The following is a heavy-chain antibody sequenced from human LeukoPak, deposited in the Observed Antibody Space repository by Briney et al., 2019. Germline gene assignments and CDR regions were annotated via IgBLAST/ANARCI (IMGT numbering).Heavy chain of an antibody. CDR3: ANVRYFDWYYFDY. V-gene: IGHV3-23*01. CDR2: ISGSGSLT. J-gene: IGHJ4*02. D-gene: IGHD3-9*01. Sequence: TGGSLRLSCTASGFTFSNYAMNWVRQAPGKGLEWVSGISGSGSLTYYADSVKGRFTISRDNSKTTLYLQMNSLRVDDTAVYYCANVRYFDWYYFDYWGQGTLVTVSS. CDR1: GFTFSNYA.